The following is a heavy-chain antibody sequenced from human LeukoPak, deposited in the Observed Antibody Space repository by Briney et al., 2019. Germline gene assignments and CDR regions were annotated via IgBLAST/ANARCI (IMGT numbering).Heavy chain of an antibody. CDR2: IIPIFGTA. CDR3: ARERGYYDSSGYAKWYFDL. V-gene: IGHV1-69*01. J-gene: IGHJ2*01. CDR1: GGTFSSYA. Sequence: SVKVSCKASGGTFSSYAISWVRQAPGQGLEWMGGIIPIFGTANYAQKFQGRVTITADESTSTAYMELSSLRSEDTAVYYCARERGYYDSSGYAKWYFDLWGRGTLVTVSS. D-gene: IGHD3-22*01.